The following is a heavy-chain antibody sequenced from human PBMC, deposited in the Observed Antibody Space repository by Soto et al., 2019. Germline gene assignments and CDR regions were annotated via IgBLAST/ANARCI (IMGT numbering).Heavy chain of an antibody. Sequence: PGESLKISCKGRGYSFSNYWIAWVRQMPGKGLEWMGIIYPGDFDTRYSPSFLGQVTIPADNSISTAYLQWSSLKASDTAMYYCARTGTSLRSFDIWGQGTMVTVSS. CDR3: ARTGTSLRSFDI. CDR2: IYPGDFDT. D-gene: IGHD1-1*01. J-gene: IGHJ3*02. V-gene: IGHV5-51*01. CDR1: GYSFSNYW.